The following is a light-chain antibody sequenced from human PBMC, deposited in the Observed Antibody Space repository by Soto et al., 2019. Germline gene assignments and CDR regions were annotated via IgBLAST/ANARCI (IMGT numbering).Light chain of an antibody. Sequence: EIVVTQYAATLSVSPGERATLSCRASQSVSSNLAWYMQKPGQAPRLLIYAGSTRATGIPARLSGSGSGTEFTLTISSLQSEDFVVYDCQQYNNWPLTFGGGIKVEIK. CDR3: QQYNNWPLT. CDR1: QSVSSN. CDR2: AGS. J-gene: IGKJ4*01. V-gene: IGKV3-15*01.